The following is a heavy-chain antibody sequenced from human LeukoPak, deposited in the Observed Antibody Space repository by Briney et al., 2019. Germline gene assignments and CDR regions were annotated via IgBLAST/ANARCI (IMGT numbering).Heavy chain of an antibody. CDR1: GFTFSDYY. CDR3: AGDGYYYDSSGYNYRNSGGY. D-gene: IGHD3-22*01. Sequence: PGGSLRLSCAASGFTFSDYYMSWIRQAPGKGLEWVSYISSSGSTIYYADSVKGRFTISRDNAKNSLYLQMNSLRAEDTAVYYCAGDGYYYDSSGYNYRNSGGYWGQGTLVTVSS. J-gene: IGHJ4*02. CDR2: ISSSGSTI. V-gene: IGHV3-11*01.